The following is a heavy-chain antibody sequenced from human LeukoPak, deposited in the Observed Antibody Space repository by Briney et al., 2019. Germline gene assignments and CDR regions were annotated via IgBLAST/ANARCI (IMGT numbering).Heavy chain of an antibody. J-gene: IGHJ4*02. D-gene: IGHD3-16*01. CDR3: AREGGESDFDY. Sequence: PGGSLRLSCAASGFTFSSYSMNWVRQAPGKGLEWVANIKQDGSEKYYVDSVKGRFTISRDNAKNSLYLQMNSLRAEDTAVYYCAREGGESDFDYWGQGTLVTVSS. V-gene: IGHV3-7*01. CDR1: GFTFSSYS. CDR2: IKQDGSEK.